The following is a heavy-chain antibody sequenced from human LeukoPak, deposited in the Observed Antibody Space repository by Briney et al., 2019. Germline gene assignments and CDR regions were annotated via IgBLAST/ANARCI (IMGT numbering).Heavy chain of an antibody. CDR1: GFTVSSNY. Sequence: GGSLRLSCAASGFTVSSNYMSWVRQAPGKGLEWVSVIYSGGSTYFADYVKGRFTISRDNSKNTLYLQMNSLRAEDTAVYYCAREILGDCSSTSCYLGYWGQGTLVTVSS. CDR3: AREILGDCSSTSCYLGY. J-gene: IGHJ4*02. D-gene: IGHD2-2*01. V-gene: IGHV3-66*02. CDR2: IYSGGST.